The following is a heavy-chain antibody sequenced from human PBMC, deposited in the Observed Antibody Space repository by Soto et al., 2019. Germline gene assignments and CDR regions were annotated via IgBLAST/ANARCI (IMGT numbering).Heavy chain of an antibody. V-gene: IGHV3-33*01. D-gene: IGHD6-13*01. CDR3: AREASSTYGIDV. CDR2: IWYDGSNK. Sequence: QVQLVESGGGVVQPGRSLRLSCAASGFTFSSYGMHWVRQAPGKGLEWVAVIWYDGSNKYYADSVKGRFTISRDNSKNTLYLQMNSLRAEDTAVYYCAREASSTYGIDVWGQGTTVTVSS. J-gene: IGHJ6*02. CDR1: GFTFSSYG.